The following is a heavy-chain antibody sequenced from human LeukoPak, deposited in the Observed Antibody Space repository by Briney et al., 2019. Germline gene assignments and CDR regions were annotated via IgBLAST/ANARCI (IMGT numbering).Heavy chain of an antibody. V-gene: IGHV1-24*01. D-gene: IGHD6-19*01. CDR1: GYTFTNNF. CDR3: ATGPPYSSGWYDY. J-gene: IGHJ4*02. Sequence: ASVKVSCKASGYTFTNNFMHWVRQAPGKGLEWMGGFDPEDGETIYAQKFQGRVTMTEDTSTDTAYMELSSLRSEDTAVYYCATGPPYSSGWYDYWGQGTLVTVSS. CDR2: FDPEDGET.